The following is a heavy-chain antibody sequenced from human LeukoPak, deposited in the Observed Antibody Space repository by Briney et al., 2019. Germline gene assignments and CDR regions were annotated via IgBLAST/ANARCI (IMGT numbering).Heavy chain of an antibody. Sequence: SETLSLTCTVSGYSISSGYYWSWIRPPPGKGLEWIGEINHSGSSYYNPSLKSRVTISVDTSKNQFSLKLSSVPAADTAVYYCARRLLYSGGFDYWGQGTLVTVSS. D-gene: IGHD1-26*01. J-gene: IGHJ4*02. CDR1: GYSISSGYY. V-gene: IGHV4-38-2*02. CDR2: INHSGSS. CDR3: ARRLLYSGGFDY.